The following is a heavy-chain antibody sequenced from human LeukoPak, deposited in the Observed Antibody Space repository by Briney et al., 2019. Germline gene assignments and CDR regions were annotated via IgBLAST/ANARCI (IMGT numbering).Heavy chain of an antibody. Sequence: AASVKVSCKASGGTFSSYAISWARQAPGQGLEWMGRIIPILGIANYAQKFQGRVTITADKSTSTDYMELSSLRSEDTAVYYCARESRSGYDYGHFDYWGQGTLVTVSS. CDR1: GGTFSSYA. D-gene: IGHD5-12*01. CDR3: ARESRSGYDYGHFDY. CDR2: IIPILGIA. V-gene: IGHV1-69*04. J-gene: IGHJ4*02.